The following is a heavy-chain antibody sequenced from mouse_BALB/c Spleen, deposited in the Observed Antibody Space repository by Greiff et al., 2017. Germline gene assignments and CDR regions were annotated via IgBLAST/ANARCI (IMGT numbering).Heavy chain of an antibody. CDR3: ARRGYGSSYYAMDY. CDR1: GFDFSRYW. CDR2: INPDSSTI. J-gene: IGHJ4*01. D-gene: IGHD1-1*01. Sequence: VQPGGSLKLSCAASGFDFSRYWMSWVRQAPGKGLEWIGEINPDSSTINYTPSLKDKFIISRDNAKNTLYLQMSKVRSEDTALYYCARRGYGSSYYAMDYWGQGTSVTVSS. V-gene: IGHV4-1*02.